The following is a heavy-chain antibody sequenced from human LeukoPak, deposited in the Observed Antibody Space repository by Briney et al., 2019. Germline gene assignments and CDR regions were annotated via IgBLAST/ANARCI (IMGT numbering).Heavy chain of an antibody. Sequence: GGSLRLSCAASGFPFSSYAMSWVRPAPGKGLEWVAAISGSGGSTYYADSVKGRFTISRDNAKNSLYLQMNSLRAEDTAVYYCARERDGDYSFDYWGQGTLVTVSS. CDR1: GFPFSSYA. CDR2: ISGSGGST. CDR3: ARERDGDYSFDY. V-gene: IGHV3-23*01. J-gene: IGHJ4*02. D-gene: IGHD4-17*01.